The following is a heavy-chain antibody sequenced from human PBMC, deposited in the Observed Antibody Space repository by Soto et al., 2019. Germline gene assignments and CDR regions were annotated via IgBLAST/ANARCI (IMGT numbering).Heavy chain of an antibody. Sequence: GGSLRLSCTVSGFAFNNYGINWVRQAPGKGLEWVSSISKSDYTYYSDSVKGRFTISRDNAKNSVSLQMNTLRVEDTAVYYYAREDSIIIPAVSDFWGQGTLVTVSS. D-gene: IGHD2-2*01. CDR1: GFAFNNYG. J-gene: IGHJ4*02. CDR2: ISKSDYT. CDR3: AREDSIIIPAVSDF. V-gene: IGHV3-21*01.